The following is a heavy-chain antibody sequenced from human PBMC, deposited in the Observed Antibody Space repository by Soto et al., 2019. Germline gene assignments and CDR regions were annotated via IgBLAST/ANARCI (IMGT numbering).Heavy chain of an antibody. V-gene: IGHV3-23*01. CDR2: ISGSGGTT. CDR1: GFSFTTYA. Sequence: VQLQESGGGLVQPGGSLRLSCAASGFSFTTYAMSWVRQAPGKGLEWVSGISGSGGTTYYADSVKGRFTISRDSLKNTLYLHMSSLSAEDTAFYFCAKEGLYAYGDFRGQGTLVTVSS. D-gene: IGHD4-17*01. CDR3: AKEGLYAYGDF. J-gene: IGHJ1*01.